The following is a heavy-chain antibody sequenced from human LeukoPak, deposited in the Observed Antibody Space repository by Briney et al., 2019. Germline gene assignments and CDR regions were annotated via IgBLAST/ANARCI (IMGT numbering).Heavy chain of an antibody. CDR1: GYTFTGYY. J-gene: IGHJ5*02. CDR2: INPNSGGT. V-gene: IGHV1-2*02. D-gene: IGHD6-19*01. CDR3: ASVFGIAVAGTDTWFDP. Sequence: ASVKVSCKASGYTFTGYYMHWVRQAPGQGLEWMGWINPNSGGTNYAQKFQGRVTMTRDTSISTAYMELSRLRSDDTAAYYCASVFGIAVAGTDTWFDPWGQGTLVTVSS.